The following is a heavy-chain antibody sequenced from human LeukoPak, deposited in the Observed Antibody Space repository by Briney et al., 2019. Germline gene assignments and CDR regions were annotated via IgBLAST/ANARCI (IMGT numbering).Heavy chain of an antibody. V-gene: IGHV4-39*01. Sequence: ASETLSLTCTVSGDSISSSSYFWGWIRQPPGKGLEWIGNNYHSGSTYYNPSLKSRATISVDTSKNQFSLGLRSVTAADTAVYYCARSPSGGNSRAFDIWGQGTLVTVSS. J-gene: IGHJ3*02. CDR3: ARSPSGGNSRAFDI. CDR2: NYHSGST. CDR1: GDSISSSSYF. D-gene: IGHD4-23*01.